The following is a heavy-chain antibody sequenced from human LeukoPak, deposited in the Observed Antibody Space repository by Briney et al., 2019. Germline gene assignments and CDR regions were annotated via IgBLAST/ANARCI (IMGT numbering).Heavy chain of an antibody. V-gene: IGHV4-59*08. J-gene: IGHJ4*02. D-gene: IGHD6-13*01. CDR3: ARHLRGEQQLSGFDY. CDR1: GGSISSDY. Sequence: SETLSLTCTVSGGSISSDYWSWIRQPPGKGLEYIGYIYYSGSTNYNPSLRSRVTISADTSKNQFSLKLSSVTAADTAVYYCARHLRGEQQLSGFDYWGQGTPVTVSS. CDR2: IYYSGST.